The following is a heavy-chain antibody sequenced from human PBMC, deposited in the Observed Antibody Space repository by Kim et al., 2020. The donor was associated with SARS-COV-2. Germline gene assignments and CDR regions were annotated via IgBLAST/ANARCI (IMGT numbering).Heavy chain of an antibody. J-gene: IGHJ4*02. CDR2: IKSDVTTT. CDR3: ATGLISAFEY. V-gene: IGHV3-74*01. D-gene: IGHD2-2*01. CDR1: GFTFNSYW. Sequence: GGSLRVSCAASGFTFNSYWMHWVRQAPGKGLEWVSLIKSDVTTTTYADSVKGRFTTSRDNAKNTVYLLMNSLRVEDTAVYYCATGLISAFEYWGQGTLVTVSS.